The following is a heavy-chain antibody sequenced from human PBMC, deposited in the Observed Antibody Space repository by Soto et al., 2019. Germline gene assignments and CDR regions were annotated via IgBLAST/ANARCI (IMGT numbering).Heavy chain of an antibody. CDR1: MS. CDR3: ARFTMIRGELSDHYYGMDV. D-gene: IGHD3-10*01. V-gene: IGHV2-26*01. Sequence: MSVSWIRQPPGRALEWLAHIFSTGDEFYSPSLRSRLTISKDTSRGQVVLTMTAVAPVDTATYFCARFTMIRGELSDHYYGMDVWDQGTTVTVSS. J-gene: IGHJ6*02. CDR2: IFSTGDE.